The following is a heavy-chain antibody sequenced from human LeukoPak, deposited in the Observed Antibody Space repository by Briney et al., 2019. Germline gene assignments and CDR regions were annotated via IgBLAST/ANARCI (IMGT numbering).Heavy chain of an antibody. Sequence: PGGSPRPSCAASGFTFSSHAMSWVRQAPGKGLEWVSAISGSSSNTFYADSVKGRFTISRDNSKNTLYLQMNSLRAEDTAVYYCAKRSSSWYYFDYWGQGTLVTVSS. CDR2: ISGSSSNT. V-gene: IGHV3-23*01. D-gene: IGHD6-13*01. CDR3: AKRSSSWYYFDY. CDR1: GFTFSSHA. J-gene: IGHJ4*02.